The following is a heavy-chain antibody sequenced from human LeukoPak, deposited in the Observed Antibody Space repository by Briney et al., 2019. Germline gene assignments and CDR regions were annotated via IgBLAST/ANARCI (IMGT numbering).Heavy chain of an antibody. Sequence: PSETLSLTCAVYGGPFTEYYWNWIRQPPGKGLEWLGEISHSGNTKYNPSLKSRVAMSVDTSKNHFSLKLSSVTAADTAVYYCAMSVTSEGHRIRNYWGQGTLVTVSS. J-gene: IGHJ4*02. CDR2: ISHSGNT. V-gene: IGHV4-34*01. D-gene: IGHD4-11*01. CDR3: AMSVTSEGHRIRNY. CDR1: GGPFTEYY.